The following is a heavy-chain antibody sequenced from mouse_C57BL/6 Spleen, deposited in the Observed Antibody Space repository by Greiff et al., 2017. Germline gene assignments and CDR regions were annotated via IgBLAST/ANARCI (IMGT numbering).Heavy chain of an antibody. Sequence: VQLQQSGPELVKPGASVKISCKASGYTFTDYYMNWVKQSHGKSLEWIGDINPNNGGTSYNQKFKGKATLTVDKSSSTAYMELRSLTSEDSAVYYCARSRGSSYGGYYAMDYWGQGTSVTVSS. CDR2: INPNNGGT. CDR3: ARSRGSSYGGYYAMDY. D-gene: IGHD1-1*01. CDR1: GYTFTDYY. V-gene: IGHV1-26*01. J-gene: IGHJ4*01.